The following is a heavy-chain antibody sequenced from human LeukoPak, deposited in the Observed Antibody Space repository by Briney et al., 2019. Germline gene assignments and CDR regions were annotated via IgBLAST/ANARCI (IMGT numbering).Heavy chain of an antibody. Sequence: KSSETLSLTCTVSGGSISSYYWRWIRQPPGKGLEWIGYIYYSGSTNYNPSLKSRVTISVDTSKNQFSLKLSSVTAADTAVYYCARRLSPDAFDIWGQGTMVTVSS. CDR1: GGSISSYY. CDR3: ARRLSPDAFDI. CDR2: IYYSGST. J-gene: IGHJ3*02. D-gene: IGHD2/OR15-2a*01. V-gene: IGHV4-59*08.